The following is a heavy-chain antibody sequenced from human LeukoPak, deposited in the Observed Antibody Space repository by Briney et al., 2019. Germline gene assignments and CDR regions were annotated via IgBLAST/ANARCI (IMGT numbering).Heavy chain of an antibody. J-gene: IGHJ4*02. D-gene: IGHD5-24*01. CDR1: GFTFSTYA. Sequence: GGSLRLSCSASGFTFSTYAINWVRQAPGKRLEWVSAISAGGDSTLYADSVKGRFTISRDNSRNTLYLQMSNLRVEDTALYYCARWVYYYDFWGQGTLLTVSS. CDR3: ARWVYYYDF. CDR2: ISAGGDST. V-gene: IGHV3-23*01.